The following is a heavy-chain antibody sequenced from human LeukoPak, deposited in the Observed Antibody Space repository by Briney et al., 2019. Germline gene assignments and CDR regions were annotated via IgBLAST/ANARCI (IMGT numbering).Heavy chain of an antibody. V-gene: IGHV1-8*01. D-gene: IGHD1-26*01. CDR1: GYTFTSYD. CDR3: ARDDSGSYNFDY. Sequence: ASVKVSCKASGYTFTSYDINWVRQATGQGLEWMGWMNPNSGSTGYAQKFQGRVTMTRNTSISTAYMELSSLRSEDTAVYYCARDDSGSYNFDYWGQGTLVTVSS. J-gene: IGHJ4*02. CDR2: MNPNSGST.